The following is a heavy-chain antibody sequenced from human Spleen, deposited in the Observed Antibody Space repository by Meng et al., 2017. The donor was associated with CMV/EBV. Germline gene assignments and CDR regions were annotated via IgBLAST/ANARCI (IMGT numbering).Heavy chain of an antibody. V-gene: IGHV3-21*01. J-gene: IGHJ6*02. CDR1: GFTFSSYS. D-gene: IGHD2-2*01. Sequence: GESVKISCAASGFTFSSYSMSWVRQAPGKGLEWVSCISSSSSYIYYADSLKGRFTISRDNAKNSLYLQMNSLRAEDTAVYYCARGRVVPVASRSYYGMDVWGQGTTVTVSS. CDR3: ARGRVVPVASRSYYGMDV. CDR2: ISSSSSYI.